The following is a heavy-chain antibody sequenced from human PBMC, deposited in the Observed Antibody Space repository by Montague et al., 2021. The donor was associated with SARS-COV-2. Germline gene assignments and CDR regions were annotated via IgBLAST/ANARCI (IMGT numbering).Heavy chain of an antibody. CDR3: ARLGDGVVPAPILGVGPFYSYYYMDV. CDR1: GGSISSSSYY. CDR2: INHTGST. Sequence: SETLSLTCTVSGGSISSSSYYWGWIRQPPGKGLEWIGEINHTGSTKHNPSLKSRVTISVDTSKNQFSLKVTSMTAADTAIYYCARLGDGVVPAPILGVGPFYSYYYMDVWGKGTTVTVSS. D-gene: IGHD2-2*02. J-gene: IGHJ6*03. V-gene: IGHV4-39*07.